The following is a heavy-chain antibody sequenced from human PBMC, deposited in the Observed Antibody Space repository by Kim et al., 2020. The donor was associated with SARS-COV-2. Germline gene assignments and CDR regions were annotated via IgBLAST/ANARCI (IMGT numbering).Heavy chain of an antibody. Sequence: FTISRDNSKNTLYLQMNSLRAEDTAVYYCARDRSGYDYIWGSYRYTGLDYWGQGTLVTVSS. V-gene: IGHV3-30*01. CDR3: ARDRSGYDYIWGSYRYTGLDY. D-gene: IGHD3-16*02. J-gene: IGHJ4*02.